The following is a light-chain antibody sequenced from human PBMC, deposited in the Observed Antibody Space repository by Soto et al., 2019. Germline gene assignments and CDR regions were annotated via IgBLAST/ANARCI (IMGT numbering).Light chain of an antibody. Sequence: EIVLTQSPSTLSLSPGETVTLSCRACQSVSSRNLVGYQQKPGQAPRLLIYAASNRATGIPDRFSGSGSGTDFTLTISRLESEDFAVYYCQQYDRSPLITFGQGTRLEIK. J-gene: IGKJ5*01. CDR1: QSVSSRN. V-gene: IGKV3-20*01. CDR3: QQYDRSPLIT. CDR2: AAS.